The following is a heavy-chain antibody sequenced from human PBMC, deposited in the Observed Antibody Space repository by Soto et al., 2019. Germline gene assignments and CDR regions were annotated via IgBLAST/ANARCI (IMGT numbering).Heavy chain of an antibody. V-gene: IGHV1-69*13. D-gene: IGHD1-1*01. J-gene: IGHJ4*02. Sequence: SVKVSCKASGGTFSSYAISWVRQAPGQGLEWMGGSIPIFGTAHYAQTFQGRVTTTADESTSTAYMELSSLSSEDTAVYYCARAPKLERPLYXWGQGTLVTVSX. CDR3: ARAPKLERPLYX. CDR2: SIPIFGTA. CDR1: GGTFSSYA.